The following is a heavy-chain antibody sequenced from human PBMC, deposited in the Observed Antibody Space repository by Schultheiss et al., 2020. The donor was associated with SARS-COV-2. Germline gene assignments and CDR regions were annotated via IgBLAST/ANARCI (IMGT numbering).Heavy chain of an antibody. D-gene: IGHD3-9*01. Sequence: SQTLSLTCAVYGGSFSGYYWSWIRQPPGKGLEWIGEINHRGSTNYNPSLKSRVTISVDTSKNQFSLKLSSVTAADTAFYYCARGLFYSNWFDPWGQGALVTVSS. CDR2: INHRGST. CDR1: GGSFSGYY. J-gene: IGHJ5*02. CDR3: ARGLFYSNWFDP. V-gene: IGHV4-34*01.